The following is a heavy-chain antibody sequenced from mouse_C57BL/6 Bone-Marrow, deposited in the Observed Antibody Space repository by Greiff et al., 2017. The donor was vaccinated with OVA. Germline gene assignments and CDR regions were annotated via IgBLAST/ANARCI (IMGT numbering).Heavy chain of an antibody. Sequence: DVMLVESGGGLVQPGGSLKLSCAASGFTFSDYYMYWVRQTPEKRLEWVAYISNGGGSTYYPDTVKGRFTIARDNAKNTLYRQMSRLKSEDTAMYYCARQGNDYRDYGGQGTTLTVSS. V-gene: IGHV5-12*01. CDR3: ARQGNDYRDY. J-gene: IGHJ2*01. CDR1: GFTFSDYY. CDR2: ISNGGGST. D-gene: IGHD2-4*01.